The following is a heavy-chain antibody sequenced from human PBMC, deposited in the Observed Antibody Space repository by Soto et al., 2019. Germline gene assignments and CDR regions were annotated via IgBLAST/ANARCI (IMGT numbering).Heavy chain of an antibody. V-gene: IGHV1-18*01. CDR3: ARDLKYPPFYDSSGYYYLDY. CDR2: ISGYNGNT. D-gene: IGHD3-22*01. J-gene: IGHJ4*02. CDR1: GYTFTNYG. Sequence: ASVKVSCKASGYTFTNYGISWVRQAPGEGLEWMGWISGYNGNTNYAQNLQGRVTMTTDTSTSTAYMELRSLRSDDTAVYYCARDLKYPPFYDSSGYYYLDYWGQGTLVTVS.